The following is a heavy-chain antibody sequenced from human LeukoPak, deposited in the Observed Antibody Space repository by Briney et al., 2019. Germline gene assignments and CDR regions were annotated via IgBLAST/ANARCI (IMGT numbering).Heavy chain of an antibody. J-gene: IGHJ5*02. Sequence: SETLSLTCTVSGYSISSGNYWGWIRQPPGKGLEWIGSLYHSGSTYYNPPLKSRVTISEDTSKNQFSLKLRSGTAADTAVYYCARGPRFGELLWHWFDPWGQGTLVAV. D-gene: IGHD3-10*01. CDR3: ARGPRFGELLWHWFDP. CDR2: LYHSGST. V-gene: IGHV4-38-2*02. CDR1: GYSISSGNY.